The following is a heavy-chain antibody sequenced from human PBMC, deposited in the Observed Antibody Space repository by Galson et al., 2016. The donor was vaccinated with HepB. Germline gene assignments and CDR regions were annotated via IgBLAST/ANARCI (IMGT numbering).Heavy chain of an antibody. Sequence: SLRLSCAASGFTISSYSMNWVRQAPGKGLEWVSSISSTSIYIYYAESVKGRFTISRDNAKNSLHLQMNSLRAEDTAVYYCARGGSTGYYWGQGSLVTVSS. J-gene: IGHJ4*02. CDR3: ARGGSTGYY. V-gene: IGHV3-21*01. D-gene: IGHD6-19*01. CDR2: ISSTSIYI. CDR1: GFTISSYS.